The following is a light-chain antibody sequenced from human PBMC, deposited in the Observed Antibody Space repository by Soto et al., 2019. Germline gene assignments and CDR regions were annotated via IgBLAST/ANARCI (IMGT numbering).Light chain of an antibody. J-gene: IGKJ4*02. V-gene: IGKV3-20*01. CDR1: XSVSRSY. Sequence: IVLRQSAGTLSLSPGQRVTLSCRASXSVSRSYLEWYQQKHGQAPSXFIYGXSSRATGSPDRCAGSGSGTDFTLTISRLEPEDFAVYYCQQYGTSTPTFGGGTKVDI. CDR3: QQYGTSTPT. CDR2: GXS.